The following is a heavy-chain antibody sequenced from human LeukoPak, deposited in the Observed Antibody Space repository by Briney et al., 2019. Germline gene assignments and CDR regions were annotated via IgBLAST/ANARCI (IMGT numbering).Heavy chain of an antibody. J-gene: IGHJ4*02. V-gene: IGHV1-69*06. CDR2: IIPIFGTA. CDR1: GYTFTSYY. Sequence: GASVKVSCKASGYTFTSYYMHWVRQAPGQGLEWMGGIIPIFGTANYAQKFQGRVTITADKSTSTAYMELSSLRSEDTAVYYCARDDSSGYATSDYWGQGTLVTVSS. CDR3: ARDDSSGYATSDY. D-gene: IGHD3-22*01.